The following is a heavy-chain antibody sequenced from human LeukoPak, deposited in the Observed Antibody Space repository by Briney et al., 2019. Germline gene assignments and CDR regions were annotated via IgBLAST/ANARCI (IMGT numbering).Heavy chain of an antibody. D-gene: IGHD5-24*01. J-gene: IGHJ4*02. CDR1: GFTFSGSA. Sequence: GGSLRLSCAASGFTFSGSAMNWVGQASEKGLEGVGRIRSKANSYATAYGVSVKGRFTISRDDSKNTAYLQMNSLKSEDTAVYYCTTGTDGPGYWGQGTLVIVSS. V-gene: IGHV3-73*01. CDR2: IRSKANSYAT. CDR3: TTGTDGPGY.